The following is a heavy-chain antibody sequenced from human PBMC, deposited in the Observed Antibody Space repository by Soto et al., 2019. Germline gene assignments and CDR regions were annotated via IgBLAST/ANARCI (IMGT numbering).Heavy chain of an antibody. CDR2: ISVNNGHT. V-gene: IGHV1-18*04. J-gene: IGHJ5*02. D-gene: IGHD5-12*01. CDR1: GYSFTSYG. Sequence: ASVKVSCKASGYSFTSYGVSWLRQAPGQGLEWMGWISVNNGHTNYAQKFQGRVTMTTDTSTSTAYMELRSLRSDDTAVYYCATSYDSGFDPWGQGTLVTVSS. CDR3: ATSYDSGFDP.